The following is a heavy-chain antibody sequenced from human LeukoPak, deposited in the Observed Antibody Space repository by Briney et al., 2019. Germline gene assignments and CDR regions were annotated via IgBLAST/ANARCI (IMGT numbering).Heavy chain of an antibody. V-gene: IGHV1-69*05. D-gene: IGHD2-21*02. J-gene: IGHJ4*02. CDR3: ARVEYCGGDCNFDY. CDR2: IIPIFGTA. CDR1: GGTFSSYA. Sequence: SVKVSCKASGGTFSSYAISWVRQAPGQGLEWMGRIIPIFGTANYAQKFQGRVTITTDESTSTAYMELSSLRSEDTAVYYCARVEYCGGDCNFDYWGQGTLVTVSS.